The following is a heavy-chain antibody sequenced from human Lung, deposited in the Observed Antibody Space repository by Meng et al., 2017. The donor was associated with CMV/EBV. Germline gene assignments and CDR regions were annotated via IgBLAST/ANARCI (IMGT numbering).Heavy chain of an antibody. CDR2: ISPNNGST. CDR1: GYTFTDYR. V-gene: IGHV1-2*02. CDR3: ASKMYFDFWSAYRGTEGVDPFNI. J-gene: IGHJ3*02. D-gene: IGHD3-3*01. Sequence: ASXXVTXKASGYTFTDYRFHWVRQPPGQGLEWMGWISPNNGSTNSAQKVQGRVTMTRDTSINTDYMELNRLTYDETAVYYCASKMYFDFWSAYRGTEGVDPFNIWXQGTVVTVSS.